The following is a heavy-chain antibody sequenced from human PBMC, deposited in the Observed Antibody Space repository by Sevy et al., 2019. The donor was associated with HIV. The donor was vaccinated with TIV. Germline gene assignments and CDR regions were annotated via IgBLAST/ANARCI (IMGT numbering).Heavy chain of an antibody. CDR2: VIPRSGTT. Sequence: ASVKVSCKASGGTFSSYAISWVRQAPGQGLEWMGVVIPRSGTTDSAQKFQDRVTLNADESTNTAYMELSRLRSEDTAVYYCARHSHTALVFAHYYGMDVWGQGTTVTVSS. D-gene: IGHD5-18*01. CDR3: ARHSHTALVFAHYYGMDV. V-gene: IGHV1-69*13. CDR1: GGTFSSYA. J-gene: IGHJ6*02.